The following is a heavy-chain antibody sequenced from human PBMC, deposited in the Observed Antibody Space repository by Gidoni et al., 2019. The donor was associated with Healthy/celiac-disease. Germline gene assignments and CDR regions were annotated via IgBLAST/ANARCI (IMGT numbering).Heavy chain of an antibody. Sequence: QVQLVQSWAEVKKPGSSVKVSCMASGGTFSSYAIRWLRQAPGQGLEWMGRIIPILGIANYAQKFQGRVTITADKSTSTAYMELSSLRSEDTAVYYCATMITFGGVIVNLDYWGQGTLVTVSS. CDR3: ATMITFGGVIVNLDY. CDR2: IIPILGIA. D-gene: IGHD3-16*02. V-gene: IGHV1-69*04. CDR1: GGTFSSYA. J-gene: IGHJ4*02.